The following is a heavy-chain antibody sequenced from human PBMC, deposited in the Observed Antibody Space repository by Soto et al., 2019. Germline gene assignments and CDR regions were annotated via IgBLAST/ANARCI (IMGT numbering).Heavy chain of an antibody. CDR1: GFTLSSYS. V-gene: IGHV3-48*02. J-gene: IGHJ4*02. D-gene: IGHD3-16*01. CDR2: VSSFSTI. Sequence: LRLSCSASGFTLSSYSMNWVRQAPGKGLEWVSYVSSFSTIYYADSVKGRFTISRDTAKNSVHLQMHSLRDEDTATYYCARDTDVTVPGIVMTKPFDYWGQGTPVTVSS. CDR3: ARDTDVTVPGIVMTKPFDY.